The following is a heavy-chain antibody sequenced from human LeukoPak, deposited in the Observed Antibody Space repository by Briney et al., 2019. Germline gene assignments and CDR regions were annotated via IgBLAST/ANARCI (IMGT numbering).Heavy chain of an antibody. V-gene: IGHV3-23*01. CDR3: ASYSSSWYMFFDY. CDR1: GFTFSSYA. Sequence: PGGSLRLSCAASGFTFSSYATSWVRHAPGKGLEWVSAIRGSGGSTYYADSVKGRFIIARDNSKITLYLQMNNLRAEDTAVYYCASYSSSWYMFFDYWGQGTLVTVSS. CDR2: IRGSGGST. D-gene: IGHD6-13*01. J-gene: IGHJ4*02.